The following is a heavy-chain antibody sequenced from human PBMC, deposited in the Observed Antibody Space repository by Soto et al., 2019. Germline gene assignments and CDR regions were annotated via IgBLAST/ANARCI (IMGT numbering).Heavy chain of an antibody. J-gene: IGHJ6*02. Sequence: GGSLRLSCAASGFTFDDYAMHWVRQAPGKGQEWVSGISWNSGSIGYADSVKGRFTISRDNAKNSLYLQMNSLRVEDTALYHCAIDKVPASMGAHYYYGLDVWGQGTTVTVSS. CDR2: ISWNSGSI. V-gene: IGHV3-9*01. CDR1: GFTFDDYA. D-gene: IGHD2-2*01. CDR3: AIDKVPASMGAHYYYGLDV.